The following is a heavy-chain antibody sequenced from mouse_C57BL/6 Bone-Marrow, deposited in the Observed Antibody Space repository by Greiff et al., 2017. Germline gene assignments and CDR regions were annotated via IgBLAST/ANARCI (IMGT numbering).Heavy chain of an antibody. CDR1: GFTFSDFY. D-gene: IGHD2-4*01. CDR2: SRNKANDYTT. J-gene: IGHJ1*03. Sequence: EVQGVESGGGLVQSGRSLRLSCATSGFTFSDFYMEWVRQAPGKGLEWIAASRNKANDYTTEYSASVKGRFIVSRDTYQSILYLQMNALIAEDTAIYYCARAKVGYDYEYFDVWGTGTTVTVSS. CDR3: ARAKVGYDYEYFDV. V-gene: IGHV7-1*01.